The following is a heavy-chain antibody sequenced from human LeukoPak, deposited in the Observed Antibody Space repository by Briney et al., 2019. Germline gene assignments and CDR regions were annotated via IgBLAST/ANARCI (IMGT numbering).Heavy chain of an antibody. V-gene: IGHV4-59*01. J-gene: IGHJ5*02. CDR3: ARVPVVYYYGSGSYTWFDP. CDR2: IYYSGST. Sequence: KPSETLSLTCTVSGGSMSSYYWSWIRQPPGKGLEWIGYIYYSGSTNYNPSLKSRVTISVDTSKNQFSLKLSSVTAADTAVYYCARVPVVYYYGSGSYTWFDPWGQGTLVTVSS. CDR1: GGSMSSYY. D-gene: IGHD3-10*01.